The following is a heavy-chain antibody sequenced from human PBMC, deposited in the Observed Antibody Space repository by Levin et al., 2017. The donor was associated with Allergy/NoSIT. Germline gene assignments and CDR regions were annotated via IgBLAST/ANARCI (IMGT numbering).Heavy chain of an antibody. CDR3: ARGSSSGWYLYFFDY. CDR1: GFTVSINY. J-gene: IGHJ4*02. V-gene: IGHV3-66*01. Sequence: GESLKISCAASGFTVSINYMTWVRQAPGKGLEWVSVLYSGGSTYYADSVKDRFTISRDNSENTLYLQMNNLTAEDTAVYFCARGSSSGWYLYFFDYWGQGTLVTVSS. D-gene: IGHD6-19*01. CDR2: LYSGGST.